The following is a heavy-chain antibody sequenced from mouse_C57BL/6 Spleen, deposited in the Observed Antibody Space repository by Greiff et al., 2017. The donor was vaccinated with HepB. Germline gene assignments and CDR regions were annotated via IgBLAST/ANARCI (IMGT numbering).Heavy chain of an antibody. V-gene: IGHV5-9-1*02. D-gene: IGHD3-2*02. Sequence: DVMLVESGEGLVKPGGSLKLSCAASGFTFSSYAMSWVRQTPEKRLEWVAYISSGGDYIYYADTVKGRFTISRDNARNTLYLQMSSLKSEDTAMYYCTRERSGYHAMDYWGQGTSVTVSS. CDR1: GFTFSSYA. J-gene: IGHJ4*01. CDR2: ISSGGDYI. CDR3: TRERSGYHAMDY.